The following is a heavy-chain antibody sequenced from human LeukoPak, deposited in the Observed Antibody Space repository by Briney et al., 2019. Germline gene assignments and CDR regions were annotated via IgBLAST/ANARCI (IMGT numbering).Heavy chain of an antibody. D-gene: IGHD6-6*01. J-gene: IGHJ6*02. V-gene: IGHV1-69*13. CDR1: GGTFSSYA. CDR3: ARKTGSSSVLYYYYGMDV. CDR2: IIPIFGTA. Sequence: SVKVSCKASGGTFSSYAISWVRQAPGQGLEWMGGIIPIFGTANYAQKFQGRVTITADESTSTAYMELSSLRSEDTAVYYCARKTGSSSVLYYYYGMDVWGQGTTVTVSS.